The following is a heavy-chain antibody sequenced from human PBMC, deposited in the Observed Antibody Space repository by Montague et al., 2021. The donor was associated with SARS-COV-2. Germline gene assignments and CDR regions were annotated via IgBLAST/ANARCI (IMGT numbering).Heavy chain of an antibody. Sequence: SETLSLTCAVYGGSFSGYHWNWIRQPPGKGLEWIGEINPGGITNYNPSLKSRLTISADTSKNQFSLKLTSVAAADTAVYYCARLRDGVVPSPILGVGPYYSYYFIDVWGKGTTVTVSS. CDR2: INPGGIT. J-gene: IGHJ6*03. CDR1: GGSFSGYH. CDR3: ARLRDGVVPSPILGVGPYYSYYFIDV. D-gene: IGHD3-10*01. V-gene: IGHV4-34*01.